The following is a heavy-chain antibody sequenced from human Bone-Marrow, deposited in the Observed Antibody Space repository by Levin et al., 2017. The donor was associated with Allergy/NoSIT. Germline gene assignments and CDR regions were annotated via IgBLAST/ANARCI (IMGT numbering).Heavy chain of an antibody. CDR3: ARGQYSISWFGY. CDR1: GYSFVNYG. Sequence: GASVKVSCKASGYSFVNYGISWLRQARGQGPEWMGWISPYNGDTIYAQNFQGRVTLTTDTSTSTAYMELKTLTSDDTATYYCARGQYSISWFGYWGQGTLVTVSS. V-gene: IGHV1-18*01. CDR2: ISPYNGDT. D-gene: IGHD6-13*01. J-gene: IGHJ4*02.